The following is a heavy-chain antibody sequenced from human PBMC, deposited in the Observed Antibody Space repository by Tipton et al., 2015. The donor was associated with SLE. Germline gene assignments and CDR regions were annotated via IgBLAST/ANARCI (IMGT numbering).Heavy chain of an antibody. CDR2: IYHSGST. D-gene: IGHD1/OR15-1a*01. J-gene: IGHJ4*02. V-gene: IGHV4-38-2*02. CDR1: GGSISSGYY. CDR3: ARHSWEQPFDN. Sequence: TLSLTCTVSGGSISSGYYWGWIRQPPGKGLEWIGNIYHSGSTYYNPSLKSRVTISVDTSKNQFSLKLTSVTAADTAVYYCARHSWEQPFDNWGQGTLVTVSS.